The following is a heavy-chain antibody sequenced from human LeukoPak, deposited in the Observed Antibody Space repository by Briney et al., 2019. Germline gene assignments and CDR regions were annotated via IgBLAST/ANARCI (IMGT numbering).Heavy chain of an antibody. CDR3: AKGINGYFDY. CDR1: GFTFSSYS. V-gene: IGHV3-30-3*01. CDR2: ILHDGNNQ. Sequence: GGSLRLSCAASGFTFSSYSMHWVRQAPGKGLEWVALILHDGNNQYYADSVKGRFTISRDNSKNTLYLQMNSLRAEDTAVYYCAKGINGYFDYWGQGTLVTVSS. D-gene: IGHD1-20*01. J-gene: IGHJ4*02.